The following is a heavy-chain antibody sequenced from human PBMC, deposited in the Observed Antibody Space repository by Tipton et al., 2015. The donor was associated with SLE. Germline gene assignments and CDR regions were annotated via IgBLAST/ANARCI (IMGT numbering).Heavy chain of an antibody. J-gene: IGHJ6*02. CDR1: GGSISSGDYY. CDR3: RGYNYHYYYYGMDV. CDR2: IYYSGST. V-gene: IGHV4-30-4*01. Sequence: TLSLTCTVSGGSISSGDYYWSWIRQPPGKGLEWIGYIYYSGSTYYNPSLKSRVTISVDTSKNQFSLKLSSVTAADTAVYYCRGYNYHYYYYGMDVWGQGTTVTVSS. D-gene: IGHD5-24*01.